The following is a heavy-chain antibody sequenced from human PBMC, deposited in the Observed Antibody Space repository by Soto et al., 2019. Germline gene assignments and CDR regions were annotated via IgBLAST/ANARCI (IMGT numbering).Heavy chain of an antibody. V-gene: IGHV3-23*01. D-gene: IGHD2-21*02. CDR3: AKGGAYCYDDCTRAY. CDR1: GFTFSNYG. Sequence: EEQVLESGGGSAQPGGSLRLSCAASGFTFSNYGMTWVRQAPGMGLEWVSSINPRGIDTKYADSVKGRFTIARDNSKNMMYLQMNNLRAEDAAVYYCAKGGAYCYDDCTRAYWGQGTLVPVSS. CDR2: INPRGIDT. J-gene: IGHJ4*02.